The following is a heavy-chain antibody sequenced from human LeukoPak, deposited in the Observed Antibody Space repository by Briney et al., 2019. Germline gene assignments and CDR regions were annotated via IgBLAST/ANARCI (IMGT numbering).Heavy chain of an antibody. J-gene: IGHJ4*02. Sequence: GSLRLSCAASGFTFSSYAMSWVRQAPGKGLEWIGEINHSGSTNYNPSLKSRVTISVDTSKNQFSLKLSSVTAADTAVYYCAREPPYYGGNSGGFRYWGQGTLVTVSS. D-gene: IGHD4-23*01. CDR3: AREPPYYGGNSGGFRY. CDR1: GFTFSSYA. V-gene: IGHV4-34*01. CDR2: INHSGST.